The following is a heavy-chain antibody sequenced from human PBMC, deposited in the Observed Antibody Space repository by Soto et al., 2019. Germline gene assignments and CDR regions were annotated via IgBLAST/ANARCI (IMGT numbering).Heavy chain of an antibody. CDR2: ISAYNGNT. V-gene: IGHV1-18*01. D-gene: IGHD6-13*01. CDR1: GYTFTSYG. Sequence: ASVKVSCKASGYTFTSYGISWVRQAPGQGLEWMGWISAYNGNTKYAQKLQGIFTMTTDTSTSTAYMQLRSLRSDDTAVYYCASDTEYSSSWHNWFDPGGQGTLVTVSS. CDR3: ASDTEYSSSWHNWFDP. J-gene: IGHJ5*02.